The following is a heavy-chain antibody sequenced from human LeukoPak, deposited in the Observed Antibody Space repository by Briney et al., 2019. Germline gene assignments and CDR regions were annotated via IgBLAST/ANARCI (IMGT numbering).Heavy chain of an antibody. CDR3: ARDPISDVVVPDDYYYYGMDV. CDR2: IIPIFGTA. V-gene: IGHV1-69*13. Sequence: SVKVSCKASGGTFSSYAISWVRQAPGQGLEWMGGIIPIFGTANYAQKFQGRVTITADESTSTAYMELSSLRSEDTAVYYCARDPISDVVVPDDYYYYGMDVWGQGTTVTVSS. D-gene: IGHD2-2*01. CDR1: GGTFSSYA. J-gene: IGHJ6*02.